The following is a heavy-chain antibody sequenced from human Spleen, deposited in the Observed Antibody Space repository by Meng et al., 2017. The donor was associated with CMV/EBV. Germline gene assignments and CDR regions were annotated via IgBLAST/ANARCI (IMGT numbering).Heavy chain of an antibody. CDR3: ARGYCSGGSCFEVDP. J-gene: IGHJ5*02. CDR1: GYTFTGYY. D-gene: IGHD2-15*01. V-gene: IGHV1-2*02. Sequence: ASVKVSCKASGYTFTGYYMHWVRQAPGQGLEWLGWINPYGGGTNYAQKFQGRVTMTRDTSTSTAYMELSSLTSDDTAVYYCARGYCSGGSCFEVDPWGQGTLVTVSS. CDR2: INPYGGGT.